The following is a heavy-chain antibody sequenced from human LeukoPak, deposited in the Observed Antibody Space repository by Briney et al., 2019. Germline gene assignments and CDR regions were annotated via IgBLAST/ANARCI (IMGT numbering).Heavy chain of an antibody. CDR3: ARGTPLNTAMASDY. J-gene: IGHJ4*02. Sequence: ASVKVSCKASGYTFTSYAMHWVRQAPGQRLEWMGWINAGNGNTKYSQKFQGRVTMTRNTSISTAYMELSSLRSEDTAVYYCARGTPLNTAMASDYWGQGTLVTVSS. CDR2: INAGNGNT. D-gene: IGHD5-18*01. V-gene: IGHV1-3*01. CDR1: GYTFTSYA.